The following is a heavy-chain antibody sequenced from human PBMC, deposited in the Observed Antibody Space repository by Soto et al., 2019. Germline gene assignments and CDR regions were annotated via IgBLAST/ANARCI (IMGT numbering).Heavy chain of an antibody. D-gene: IGHD3-10*01. CDR2: INHSGST. CDR3: ARGKVRGVIGNNYNWFDP. Sequence: QVQLQQWGAGLLKPSETPSLTCAVYGGSFSGYYWSWIRQPPGKGLEWIGEINHSGSTNYNPSLKSRVTISVDTSKNQFSLKLSSVTAADTAVYYCARGKVRGVIGNNYNWFDPWGQGTLVTVSS. J-gene: IGHJ5*02. V-gene: IGHV4-34*01. CDR1: GGSFSGYY.